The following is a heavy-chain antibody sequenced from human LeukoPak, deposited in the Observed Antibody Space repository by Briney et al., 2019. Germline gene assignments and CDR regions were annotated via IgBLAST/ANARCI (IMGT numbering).Heavy chain of an antibody. Sequence: GGSLRLSCAASGFTFSSYAMSWVRQAPGKGLEWVSAVSGSGGSTYYADSVKGRFTISRDNSKNTLYLQMNSLRAEDTAVYYCAKDLDSSGYLFDYWGQGTLVTVSS. CDR2: VSGSGGST. CDR3: AKDLDSSGYLFDY. D-gene: IGHD3-22*01. J-gene: IGHJ4*02. V-gene: IGHV3-23*01. CDR1: GFTFSSYA.